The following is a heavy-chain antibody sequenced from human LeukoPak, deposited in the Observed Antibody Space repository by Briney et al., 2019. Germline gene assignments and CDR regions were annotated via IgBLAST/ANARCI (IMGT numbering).Heavy chain of an antibody. J-gene: IGHJ4*02. CDR1: GGTFTNYA. Sequence: ASVKVSCKASGGTFTNYAMHWVRQAPGQRLEWMGWIHAGNGDTRYSQNFQDRVTFTRDTSASTAYMELSSLISEDTAVYYCARYYGSGGLDYWGQGALVTVSS. CDR2: IHAGNGDT. CDR3: ARYYGSGGLDY. D-gene: IGHD3-10*01. V-gene: IGHV1-3*01.